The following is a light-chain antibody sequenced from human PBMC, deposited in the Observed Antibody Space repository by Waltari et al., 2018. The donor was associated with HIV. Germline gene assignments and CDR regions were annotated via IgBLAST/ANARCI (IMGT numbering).Light chain of an antibody. J-gene: IGLJ2*01. CDR3: HSLRL. CDR2: GNT. CDR1: SSNIGAGYD. Sequence: QSVLTQPPSVSGAPGQRVTISCTGSSSNIGAGYDVHWYQQLPGTAPKLLIYGNTNRPSGVPDRFSGSKFGTSASLAITGLQAEDVADYYCHSLRLFGGVTMLTVL. V-gene: IGLV1-40*01.